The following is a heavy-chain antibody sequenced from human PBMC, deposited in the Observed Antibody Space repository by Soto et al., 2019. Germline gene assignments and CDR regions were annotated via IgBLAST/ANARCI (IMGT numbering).Heavy chain of an antibody. Sequence: QVQLVQSGAEVKKPGSSVKVSCKASGGTFISYAISWVRQAPGQGLEWMGGIIPIFGTANYAQKFQGRVTMTADESTSRAYMELSSLRSEDTAVYYWARGWSSGLLKIWFDPWVQGTLVTVSS. CDR2: IIPIFGTA. D-gene: IGHD6-19*01. J-gene: IGHJ5*02. CDR3: ARGWSSGLLKIWFDP. V-gene: IGHV1-69*01. CDR1: GGTFISYA.